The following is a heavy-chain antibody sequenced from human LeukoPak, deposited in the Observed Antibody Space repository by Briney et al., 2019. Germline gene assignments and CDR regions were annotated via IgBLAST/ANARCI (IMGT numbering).Heavy chain of an antibody. CDR2: INSVGSST. Sequence: PGGSLRLSCAASGFTSSSYWMHWVRQAPGKGLVWVGRINSVGSSTSYADSVKGRFTISRDHAKNTLYLQMNSLRAEDTAVYYCARDGTGGSPVLRTYYYMDVWGKGTTVTVSS. CDR3: ARDGTGGSPVLRTYYYMDV. V-gene: IGHV3-74*01. CDR1: GFTSSSYW. D-gene: IGHD2-15*01. J-gene: IGHJ6*03.